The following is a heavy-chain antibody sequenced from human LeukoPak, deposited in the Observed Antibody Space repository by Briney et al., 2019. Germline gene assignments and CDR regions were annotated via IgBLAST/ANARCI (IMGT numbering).Heavy chain of an antibody. J-gene: IGHJ4*02. CDR1: GFTFSSYS. CDR3: ARDYSPTYYYDSSGYIPLDY. D-gene: IGHD3-22*01. CDR2: ISSSSSTI. Sequence: GGSLRLSCAVSGFTFSSYSMNWVRQAPGKGLEWVSYISSSSSTIYYADSVKGRFTISRDNAKNSLYLQMNSLRAEDTAVYYCARDYSPTYYYDSSGYIPLDYWGQGTLVTVSS. V-gene: IGHV3-48*01.